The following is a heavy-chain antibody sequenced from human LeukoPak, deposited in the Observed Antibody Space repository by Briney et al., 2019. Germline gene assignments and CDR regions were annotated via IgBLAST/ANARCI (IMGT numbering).Heavy chain of an antibody. J-gene: IGHJ4*02. Sequence: PSETLSLTCAVYGGSFSGYYWSWIRQPPGKGLEWIGEINHSGSTNYNPSLKSRVTISVDTSKNQFPLKLSSVTAADTAVYYCARGQWGGWWDYFDYWGQGTLVTVSS. CDR3: ARGQWGGWWDYFDY. CDR1: GGSFSGYY. CDR2: INHSGST. V-gene: IGHV4-34*01. D-gene: IGHD6-19*01.